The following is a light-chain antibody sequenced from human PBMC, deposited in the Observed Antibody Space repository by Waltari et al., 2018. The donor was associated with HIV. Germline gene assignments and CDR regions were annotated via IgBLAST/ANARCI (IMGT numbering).Light chain of an antibody. CDR2: TTY. CDR3: LLYYSGVEPLWV. Sequence: TVVTQESSLTVSSGGTVTLTCTLPTGRVTTVHYPRWFQLKPGQPPRPLIYTTYNRHHRTPGRFSSSLLGDRAALTVSRVHLGDEADYYCLLYYSGVEPLWVFGGATKLTVL. CDR1: TGRVTTVHY. J-gene: IGLJ3*02. V-gene: IGLV7-43*01.